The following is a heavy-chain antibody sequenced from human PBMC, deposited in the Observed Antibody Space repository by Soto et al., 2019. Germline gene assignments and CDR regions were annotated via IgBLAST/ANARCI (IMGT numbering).Heavy chain of an antibody. Sequence: GGSLRLSCAASGFTFSSYSMNWVRQAPGKGLERVSSISSSSSYIYYADSVKGRFTISRDNAKNSLYLQMNSLRAEDTAVYYCARDPYYYDSSGYFDRHFDYWGQGTLVTVSS. CDR2: ISSSSSYI. V-gene: IGHV3-21*01. CDR3: ARDPYYYDSSGYFDRHFDY. J-gene: IGHJ4*02. CDR1: GFTFSSYS. D-gene: IGHD3-22*01.